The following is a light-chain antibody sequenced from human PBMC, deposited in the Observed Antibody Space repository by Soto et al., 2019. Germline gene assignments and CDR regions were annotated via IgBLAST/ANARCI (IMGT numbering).Light chain of an antibody. Sequence: EMVLTHSRGTLSLSPWESATLSCRAIQSVSSSYLAWYQQKPGQAPRLLIYGASSRATGIPDRFSGSGSGTDFTLTISRLEPEDFAVYYCQQYGSSPPITFGQGTRLEIK. CDR3: QQYGSSPPIT. V-gene: IGKV3-20*01. CDR1: QSVSSSY. CDR2: GAS. J-gene: IGKJ5*01.